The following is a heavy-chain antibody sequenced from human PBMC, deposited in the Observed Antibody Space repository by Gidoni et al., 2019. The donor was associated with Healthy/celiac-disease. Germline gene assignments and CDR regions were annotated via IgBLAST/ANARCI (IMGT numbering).Heavy chain of an antibody. CDR2: INHSGST. CDR1: GGSFSGYY. CDR3: ARGLYSRFGVPDY. D-gene: IGHD3-10*02. V-gene: IGHV4-34*01. Sequence: QVQLQQWGAGLLKPSETLSLTCAVYGGSFSGYYWSWIRQPPGKGLEWIGEINHSGSTNYNPSLKSRVTISVDTSKNQFSLKLSSVTAADTAVYYCARGLYSRFGVPDYWGQGTLVTVSS. J-gene: IGHJ4*02.